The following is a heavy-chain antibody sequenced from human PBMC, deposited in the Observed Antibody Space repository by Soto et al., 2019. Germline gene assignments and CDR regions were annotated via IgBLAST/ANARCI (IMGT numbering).Heavy chain of an antibody. CDR3: ARHNCSSTRCQAPSLLWFGYPRV. D-gene: IGHD2-2*01. Sequence: GESLKISWKGSGYSFTSYWIGWVRQMPGKGLEWMGIIYPGDSDTRYSPSFQGQVTISADKSISTASLQSSSLKASHPPMYHCARHNCSSTRCQAPSLLWFGYPRVWGQGTLVTVSS. CDR1: GYSFTSYW. V-gene: IGHV5-51*01. CDR2: IYPGDSDT. J-gene: IGHJ4*02.